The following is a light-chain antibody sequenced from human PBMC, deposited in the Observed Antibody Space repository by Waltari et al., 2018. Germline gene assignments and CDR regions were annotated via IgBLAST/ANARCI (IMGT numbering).Light chain of an antibody. V-gene: IGLV2-14*03. Sequence: QSALTQPASVSGSPGQSITISCTGSSRDIGGYNYVSWYQQYPDKAPKVLIYGVYNRPSGVSDRFSGSKLDNTASLTISGLRAEDEAAYFCCSYTSISTVVFGGGTKVTVL. CDR1: SRDIGGYNY. CDR3: CSYTSISTVV. J-gene: IGLJ2*01. CDR2: GVY.